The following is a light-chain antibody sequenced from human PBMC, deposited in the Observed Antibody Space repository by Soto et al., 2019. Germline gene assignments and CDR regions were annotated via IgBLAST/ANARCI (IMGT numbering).Light chain of an antibody. J-gene: IGKJ1*01. CDR1: QGISTY. V-gene: IGKV1-27*01. CDR2: AAS. Sequence: DIQMTQSPSSLSASVGDRVTITCRASQGISTYLVWYQQKPGTVPKLLIFAASNFQSGVPSRFSGSGSGTDFTLTIGSLQPEDVATYYCQNYNGAPWTFGQGTKVEIK. CDR3: QNYNGAPWT.